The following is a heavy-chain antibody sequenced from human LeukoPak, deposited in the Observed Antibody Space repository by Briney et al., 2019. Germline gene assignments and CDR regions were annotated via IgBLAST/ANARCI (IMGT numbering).Heavy chain of an antibody. CDR2: ISGSGGST. D-gene: IGHD3-10*01. Sequence: QPGGSLRLSCAASGFTFSSYAMSWVRQAPGKGLDWVSAISGSGGSTYYADSVKGRFTISRDNSKNTLYLQMNSLRAEDTAVYYCAKDVYYYGSGSYYNPFDYWGQGTLVTVSS. CDR3: AKDVYYYGSGSYYNPFDY. J-gene: IGHJ4*02. CDR1: GFTFSSYA. V-gene: IGHV3-23*01.